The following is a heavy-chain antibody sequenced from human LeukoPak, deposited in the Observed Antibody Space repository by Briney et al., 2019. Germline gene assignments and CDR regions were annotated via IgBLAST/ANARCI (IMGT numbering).Heavy chain of an antibody. CDR1: GVSISSSSYY. CDR2: ISHTGST. D-gene: IGHD6-19*01. Sequence: PSETLSLTCTVSGVSISSSSYYWGWVRQPPGKGLEWIGSISHTGSTYYNPSLESRVTISVDPSKNQFSLKMNSVTAADTAVYYCARQGPYSSGMGDSWGEGTLVTVSS. V-gene: IGHV4-39*01. J-gene: IGHJ4*02. CDR3: ARQGPYSSGMGDS.